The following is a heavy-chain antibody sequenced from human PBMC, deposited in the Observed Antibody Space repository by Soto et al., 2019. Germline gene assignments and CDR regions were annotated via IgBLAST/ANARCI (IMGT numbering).Heavy chain of an antibody. CDR3: ARLTQEYNYYGMDV. CDR2: IYYSGNT. Sequence: NPSETLSLTCTVSGGSIVTSSYYWGWIRQPPGKGLEWLVHIYYSGNTYYHPSLKSRVTISVDTSRNQFSLRLSSVTAADTAVYYCARLTQEYNYYGMDVWGQGTKVTVSS. V-gene: IGHV4-39*01. J-gene: IGHJ6*02. CDR1: GGSIVTSSYY.